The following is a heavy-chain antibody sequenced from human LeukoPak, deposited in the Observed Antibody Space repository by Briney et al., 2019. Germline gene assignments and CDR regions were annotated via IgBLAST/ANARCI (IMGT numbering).Heavy chain of an antibody. J-gene: IGHJ4*02. D-gene: IGHD3-16*02. CDR2: IYHTGST. CDR3: ARDKDDYVWGTYRW. V-gene: IGHV4-38-2*01. Sequence: PSETLSLTCAVSGYSISSGYYWGWVQQPPRKRLEWIGSIYHTGSTDYNPSLKSRLTISVDMSKNQFSLNLRSVTAADTAVYYCARDKDDYVWGTYRWWGEGMLVTVSS. CDR1: GYSISSGYY.